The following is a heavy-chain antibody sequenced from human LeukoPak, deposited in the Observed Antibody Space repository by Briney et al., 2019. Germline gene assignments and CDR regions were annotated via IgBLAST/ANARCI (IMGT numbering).Heavy chain of an antibody. D-gene: IGHD6-19*01. CDR2: VGAGGGAP. CDR3: ATDPYSRGWSGGDYFDQ. J-gene: IGHJ4*02. V-gene: IGHV3-23*01. CDR1: GFTFDKYA. Sequence: PGGSLRLSCAASGFTFDKYAMSWVRQAPGKGLEWVSSVGAGGGAPYYLDSVKGRFSISRDNSKSTLYLQTTGLTDEDTAIYYCATDPYSRGWSGGDYFDQWGRGTLVTVSS.